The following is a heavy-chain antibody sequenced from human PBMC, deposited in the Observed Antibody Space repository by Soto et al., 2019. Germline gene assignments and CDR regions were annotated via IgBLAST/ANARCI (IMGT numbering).Heavy chain of an antibody. CDR3: TRYIEVLPGVYPQYAIEV. J-gene: IGHJ3*01. V-gene: IGHV1-18*04. CDR2: INTYNGET. Sequence: QVQLVQSGPEVKKPGASVRVSCETSGYTFNRYAISWVRQAPGQGLEWVAWINTYNGETYNAEKVQGRVTMTRDTSTNAASMELRSLRSDDTAVYYCTRYIEVLPGVYPQYAIEVWGQGTMVTVS. CDR1: GYTFNRYA. D-gene: IGHD2-2*01.